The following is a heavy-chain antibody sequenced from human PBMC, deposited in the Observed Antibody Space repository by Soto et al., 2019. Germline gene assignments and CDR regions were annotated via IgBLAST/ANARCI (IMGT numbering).Heavy chain of an antibody. V-gene: IGHV1-2*02. CDR1: GYSFTGYY. D-gene: IGHD4-4*01. J-gene: IGHJ4*02. Sequence: QVQLVQSGAEVKRPGASVKVSCKASGYSFTGYYMHWVRQAPGQGLEWMGWIIPHSGETNYAQKFQARVTLTRDTSISTAYMQLSGLTSDDTAVYYCARETDDFTNGVYELWGQGTLVTVSS. CDR3: ARETDDFTNGVYEL. CDR2: IIPHSGET.